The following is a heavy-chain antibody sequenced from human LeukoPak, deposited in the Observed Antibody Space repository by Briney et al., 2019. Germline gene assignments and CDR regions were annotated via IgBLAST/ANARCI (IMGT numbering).Heavy chain of an antibody. V-gene: IGHV3-23*01. CDR1: GLTFSSYA. J-gene: IGHJ4*02. D-gene: IGHD3-22*01. CDR3: AKVPMIVVVTPLFDY. CDR2: ISGSGGST. Sequence: GGSLRLSCAASGLTFSSYAMSWVRQAPGKGLEWVLAISGSGGSTYYADSVKGRFTISRDNSKNTLYLQMNSLRAEDTAVYYCAKVPMIVVVTPLFDYWGQGTLVTVSS.